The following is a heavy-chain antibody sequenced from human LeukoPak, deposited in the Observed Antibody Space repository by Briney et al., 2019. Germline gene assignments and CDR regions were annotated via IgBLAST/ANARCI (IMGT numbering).Heavy chain of an antibody. CDR2: ISGSGGST. Sequence: GGSLRLSCAASGFTFSSYAMSWVRQAPGKGLEWVSAISGSGGSTYYADSVKGRFTISRDNSKNTLYLQMNSLRAEDTAVYYCAKGSVYYDILTGYFNDYYYYGIDVWGQGTTVTVSS. V-gene: IGHV3-23*01. J-gene: IGHJ6*02. CDR1: GFTFSSYA. D-gene: IGHD3-9*01. CDR3: AKGSVYYDILTGYFNDYYYYGIDV.